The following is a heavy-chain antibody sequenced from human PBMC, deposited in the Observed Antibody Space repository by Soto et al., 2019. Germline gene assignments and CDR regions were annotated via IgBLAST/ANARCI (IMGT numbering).Heavy chain of an antibody. J-gene: IGHJ4*02. CDR1: GYTFTSYA. Sequence: ASVKVSCKASGYTFTSYAMHWVRQAPGQRLEWMGWINAGNGNTKYSQKFQGRVTITRDTSASTAYMELSSLRSGDTAVYYCAREPWFDILTGYYRPKHFDYWGQGTLVTVSS. D-gene: IGHD3-9*01. CDR3: AREPWFDILTGYYRPKHFDY. CDR2: INAGNGNT. V-gene: IGHV1-3*01.